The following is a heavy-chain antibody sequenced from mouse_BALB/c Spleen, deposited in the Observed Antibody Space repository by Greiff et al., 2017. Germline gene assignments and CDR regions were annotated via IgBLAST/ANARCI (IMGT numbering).Heavy chain of an antibody. CDR3: ARGDGTFFDY. Sequence: QVHVKQSGAELVRPGVSVKISCKGSGYTFTDYAMHWVKQSHAKSLEWIGVISTYYGDASYNQKFKGKATMTVDKSSSTAYMELARLTSEDSAIYYCARGDGTFFDYWGQGTTLTVSS. CDR1: GYTFTDYA. D-gene: IGHD4-1*01. J-gene: IGHJ2*01. CDR2: ISTYYGDA. V-gene: IGHV1S137*01.